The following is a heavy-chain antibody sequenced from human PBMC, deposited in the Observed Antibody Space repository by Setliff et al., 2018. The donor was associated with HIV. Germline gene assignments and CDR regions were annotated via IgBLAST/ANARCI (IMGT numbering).Heavy chain of an antibody. CDR3: ARGGSNSWSPFDY. Sequence: SLRLSCAVSGFTFSTYAMSWVRQAPGKGLEWVSTISAGGGSTYYADSVKGRFTISRDNAKNTLYLQMNSLRAEDTAVYYCARGGSNSWSPFDYWGQGTLVT. J-gene: IGHJ4*02. V-gene: IGHV3-23*01. D-gene: IGHD6-13*01. CDR2: ISAGGGST. CDR1: GFTFSTYA.